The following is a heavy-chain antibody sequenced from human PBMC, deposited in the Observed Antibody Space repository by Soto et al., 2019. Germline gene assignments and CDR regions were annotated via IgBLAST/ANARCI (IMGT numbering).Heavy chain of an antibody. CDR3: ARQVVTRNYYYYYYMDV. V-gene: IGHV3-7*01. D-gene: IGHD2-21*02. J-gene: IGHJ6*03. Sequence: GGSLRLSCAASGFTFSSYWMSWVRQAPGKGREWVANIKQDGSEKYYVDSVKGRFTISRDNAKNSLYLQMNSLRAEDTAVYYCARQVVTRNYYYYYYMDVWGKGTTVTVSS. CDR2: IKQDGSEK. CDR1: GFTFSSYW.